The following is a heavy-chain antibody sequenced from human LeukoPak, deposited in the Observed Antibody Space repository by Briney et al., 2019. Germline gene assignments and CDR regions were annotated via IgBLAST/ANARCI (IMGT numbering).Heavy chain of an antibody. CDR3: ATRGTDY. J-gene: IGHJ4*02. CDR2: IWYDGSNK. V-gene: IGHV3-33*01. CDR1: GFTFSNYG. Sequence: PGGSLRLSCAASGFTFSNYGMHWVRQAPGKGLEWVAVIWYDGSNKYYADSVKGRFTISRGNSENTLYLQMNSLRAEDTAVYYCATRGTDYWGQGTLVTVSS. D-gene: IGHD3-16*01.